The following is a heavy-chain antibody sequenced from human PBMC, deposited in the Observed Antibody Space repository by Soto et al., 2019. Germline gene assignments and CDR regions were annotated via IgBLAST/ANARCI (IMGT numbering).Heavy chain of an antibody. CDR3: AKDWYCSSTSCYERAFDI. CDR2: ISGSGGST. J-gene: IGHJ3*02. D-gene: IGHD2-2*01. CDR1: GFTFSSYA. Sequence: PGGSLRLSCAASGFTFSSYAMSWVRQAPGKGLEWVSAISGSGGSTYYADSVKGQFTISRDNSKNTLYLQMNSLRAEDTAVYYCAKDWYCSSTSCYERAFDIWGQGTMVTVSS. V-gene: IGHV3-23*01.